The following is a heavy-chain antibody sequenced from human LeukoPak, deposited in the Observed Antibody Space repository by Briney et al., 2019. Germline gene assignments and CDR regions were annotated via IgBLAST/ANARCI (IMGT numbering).Heavy chain of an antibody. V-gene: IGHV1-8*01. CDR3: ARGVEGDYDFDY. CDR2: MNPNSGNT. D-gene: IGHD4-17*01. Sequence: ASVKVSCKASGYTFTSYDINWVRQATGQGLEWMGWMNPNSGNTGYAQKFQGRVTITRNTSISTAYMELSSLRSEDTAVYYCARGVEGDYDFDYWGQGTLVTVSS. CDR1: GYTFTSYD. J-gene: IGHJ4*02.